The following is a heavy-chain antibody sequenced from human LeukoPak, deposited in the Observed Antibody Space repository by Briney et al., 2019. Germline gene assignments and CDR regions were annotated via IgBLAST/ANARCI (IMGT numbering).Heavy chain of an antibody. D-gene: IGHD5/OR15-5a*01. Sequence: GESLKISCKGSGYSFTSYLIGWVRQMPGKGLEWMGFIYPDDSHTRYSPSFEGQVTISADKSINTAYLQWSRLRASDTAMYYCARHRTTGYSVSAFDMWGQGTQVTVSS. J-gene: IGHJ3*02. CDR1: GYSFTSYL. CDR2: IYPDDSHT. CDR3: ARHRTTGYSVSAFDM. V-gene: IGHV5-51*01.